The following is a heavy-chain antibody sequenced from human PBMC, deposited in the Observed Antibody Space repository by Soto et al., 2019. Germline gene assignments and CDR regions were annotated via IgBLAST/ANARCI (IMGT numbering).Heavy chain of an antibody. Sequence: QVQLVQSGAEVKKPGASVKVSCKASGYTFTSYGISWVRQAPGQGLEWMGWISAYNGNTNYAQKLQGRVTMTTDTSTSSDYMELRSLRSDDTAVYYCARATDYGDYIGGVAWFDPWGQGTLVTVSS. D-gene: IGHD4-17*01. CDR3: ARATDYGDYIGGVAWFDP. CDR1: GYTFTSYG. J-gene: IGHJ5*02. V-gene: IGHV1-18*01. CDR2: ISAYNGNT.